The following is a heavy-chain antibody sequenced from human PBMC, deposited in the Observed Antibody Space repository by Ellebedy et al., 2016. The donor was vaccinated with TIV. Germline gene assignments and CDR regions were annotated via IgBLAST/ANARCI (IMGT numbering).Heavy chain of an antibody. J-gene: IGHJ6*04. CDR2: IYGGGNT. Sequence: PGGSLRLSCAASGFTVSSNYMSWVRRAPGQGLGWVSVIYGGGNTDYAEHVEGRFTISRDNSKNTVYLQMKSLRAEDTAVYYCARARGWYGSDGMDIWGEGTTVTVSS. D-gene: IGHD6-19*01. CDR3: ARARGWYGSDGMDI. CDR1: GFTVSSNY. V-gene: IGHV3-53*01.